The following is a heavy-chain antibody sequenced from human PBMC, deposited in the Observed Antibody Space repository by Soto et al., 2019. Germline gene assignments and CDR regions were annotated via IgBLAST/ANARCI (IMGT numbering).Heavy chain of an antibody. CDR3: ARGAYTIFGVVIYYYYIDV. CDR1: GYTFTSYA. V-gene: IGHV1-3*01. J-gene: IGHJ6*03. Sequence: QVRFVQSGAEVKKPGASVKVSCKASGYTFTSYAMHWVRQAPGQRLEWMGWINAGNGNTKYSQKFQGRVTITRDTSASTAYMELSSLRSEDTAVYYCARGAYTIFGVVIYYYYIDVWGNGTTVTVSS. CDR2: INAGNGNT. D-gene: IGHD3-3*01.